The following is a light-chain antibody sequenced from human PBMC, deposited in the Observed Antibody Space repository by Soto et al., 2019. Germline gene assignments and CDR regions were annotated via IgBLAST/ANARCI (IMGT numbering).Light chain of an antibody. CDR1: QSLVHSEGNTS. Sequence: DIVLTQAPLSSPVTLGQPASISCRSSQSLVHSEGNTSLSWLHQRPGQPPRLLIYKISKRFSGVPDRFSGSGAGTDFTLTITRVEAEDVGVYYCMQATHSPWAFGQGTKVEIK. CDR2: KIS. J-gene: IGKJ1*01. CDR3: MQATHSPWA. V-gene: IGKV2-24*01.